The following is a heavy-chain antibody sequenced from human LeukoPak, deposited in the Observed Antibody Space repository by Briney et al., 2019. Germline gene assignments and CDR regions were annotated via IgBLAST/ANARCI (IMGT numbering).Heavy chain of an antibody. CDR2: IIPILGIA. CDR1: GGTFSSYA. Sequence: SVKVSCKASGGTFSSYAISWVRQAPGQGLEWMGRIIPILGIANYAQKFQGRVTITADKSTSTAYMELSSLRSEDTAVYYCARDGDIVATLDYWGQGTLVTVSS. CDR3: ARDGDIVATLDY. V-gene: IGHV1-69*04. D-gene: IGHD5-12*01. J-gene: IGHJ4*02.